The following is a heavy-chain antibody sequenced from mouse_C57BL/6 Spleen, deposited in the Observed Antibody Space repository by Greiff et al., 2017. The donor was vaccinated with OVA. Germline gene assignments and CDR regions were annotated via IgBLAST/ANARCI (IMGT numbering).Heavy chain of an antibody. CDR3: AATTVVAPYAMDY. V-gene: IGHV1-53*01. CDR1: GYTFTSYW. D-gene: IGHD1-1*01. CDR2: INPSNGGT. J-gene: IGHJ4*01. Sequence: QVQLQQSGAELMKPGASVKLSCKASGYTFTSYWMHWVKQRPGQGLEWIGNINPSNGGTNYNEKFKSKATLTVDKSSSTAYMQLSSLTSEDSAVYYCAATTVVAPYAMDYWGQGTSVTVSS.